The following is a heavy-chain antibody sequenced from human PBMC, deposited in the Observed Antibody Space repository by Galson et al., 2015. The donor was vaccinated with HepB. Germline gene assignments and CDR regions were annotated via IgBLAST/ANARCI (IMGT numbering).Heavy chain of an antibody. D-gene: IGHD4-17*01. V-gene: IGHV3-11*06. CDR2: ISSNTLYT. Sequence: SLRLSCAVSGFTFSDYYMSWIRQAPGKGLERISYISSNTLYTNYADSVKGRFTISRDNAKTSLYLQINGLRAEDTAVYYCARVADADYGDHTHFDAWGQGTLVTVSS. CDR1: GFTFSDYY. CDR3: ARVADADYGDHTHFDA. J-gene: IGHJ4*02.